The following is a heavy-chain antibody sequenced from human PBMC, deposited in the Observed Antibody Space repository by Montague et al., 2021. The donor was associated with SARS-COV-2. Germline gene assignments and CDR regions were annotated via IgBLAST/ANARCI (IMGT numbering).Heavy chain of an antibody. CDR2: IYYTGST. D-gene: IGHD3-22*01. Sequence: SEILSLTCTVSGASISSSSYYWGWIRQPPGKGLEWIGSIYYTGSTYYNPSLKSRVTISVDTSKNQFSLKLSSVTAADTAVYYCARDTRIAMLVVVTRYGLDVWGQGTTVTVSS. J-gene: IGHJ6*02. CDR1: GASISSSSYY. V-gene: IGHV4-39*07. CDR3: ARDTRIAMLVVVTRYGLDV.